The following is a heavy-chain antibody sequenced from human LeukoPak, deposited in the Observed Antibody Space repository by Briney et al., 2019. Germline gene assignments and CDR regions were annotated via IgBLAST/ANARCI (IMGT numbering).Heavy chain of an antibody. CDR3: ARGRVAARLYGMDV. Sequence: SETLSLTCAVYGGSFSGYYWGWIRQPPGKGLEWIGIIYYSGSTNYNPSLKSRVTISVDTSKNQFSLKLSSVTAADTAVYYCARGRVAARLYGMDVWGQGTTVTVSS. CDR1: GGSFSGYY. D-gene: IGHD6-6*01. J-gene: IGHJ6*02. V-gene: IGHV4-34*01. CDR2: IYYSGST.